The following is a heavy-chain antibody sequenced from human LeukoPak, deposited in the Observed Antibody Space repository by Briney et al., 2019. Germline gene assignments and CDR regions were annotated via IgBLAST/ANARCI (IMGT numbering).Heavy chain of an antibody. V-gene: IGHV4-30-4*02. Sequence: PSETLSLTCTVSGGSISSGDNYWSWIRQPPGKGLEWIGYIYYSASTYYNPSLKSRITISVDTSKNQFSLKLSSVTAADTAVYYCATHPSRTNPFDCWGQGTLVTVSS. CDR3: ATHPSRTNPFDC. CDR1: GGSISSGDNY. CDR2: IYYSAST. D-gene: IGHD1-1*01. J-gene: IGHJ4*02.